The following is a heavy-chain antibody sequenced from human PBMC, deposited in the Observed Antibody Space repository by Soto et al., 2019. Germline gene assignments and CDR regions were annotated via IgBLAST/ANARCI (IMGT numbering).Heavy chain of an antibody. CDR1: GGSISSGGYY. CDR2: IYYSGST. J-gene: IGHJ6*02. Sequence: SETLSLTCTVSGGSISSGGYYWSWIRQHPGKGLEWIGYIYYSGSTYYNPSLKSRVTISVDTSKNQFSLKLSSVTAADTAVYYCARDRVPAASNYYYYYGMDVWGQGTTVTVSS. V-gene: IGHV4-31*03. CDR3: ARDRVPAASNYYYYYGMDV. D-gene: IGHD2-2*01.